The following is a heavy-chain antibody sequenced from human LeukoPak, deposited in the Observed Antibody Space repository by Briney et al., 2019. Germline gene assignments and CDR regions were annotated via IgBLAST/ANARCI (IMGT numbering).Heavy chain of an antibody. J-gene: IGHJ4*02. CDR3: ARALIYYYDSSGYYRGTKQYYFDY. CDR1: GGSFSGYY. Sequence: SETLSLTCAVYGGSFSGYYWSWIRQPPGKGLEWIGEINHSGSTNYNPSLKSRVTISADTSKNQFSLKLSSVTAADTAVYYCARALIYYYDSSGYYRGTKQYYFDYWGQGTLVTVSS. CDR2: INHSGST. D-gene: IGHD3-22*01. V-gene: IGHV4-34*01.